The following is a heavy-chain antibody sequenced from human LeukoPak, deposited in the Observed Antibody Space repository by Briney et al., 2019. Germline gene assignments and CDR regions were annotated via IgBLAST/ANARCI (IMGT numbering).Heavy chain of an antibody. Sequence: ETLSLTCTVSGGSVSSGSYYWSWVRQAPGKGLEWVSAISGSGGSTYYADSVKGRFTTSRDNSKNTLYLQMNSLRAEDTAVYYCAKDRATVPQLGLYWGQGTLVTVSS. J-gene: IGHJ4*02. CDR2: ISGSGGST. CDR1: GGSVSSGSYY. CDR3: AKDRATVPQLGLY. D-gene: IGHD4-17*01. V-gene: IGHV3-23*01.